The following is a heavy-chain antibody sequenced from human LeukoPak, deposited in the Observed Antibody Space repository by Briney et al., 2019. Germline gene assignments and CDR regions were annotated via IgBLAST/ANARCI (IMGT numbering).Heavy chain of an antibody. J-gene: IGHJ3*02. CDR1: GYTFTSYA. V-gene: IGHV7-4-1*02. CDR2: INTNTGNP. D-gene: IGHD1-26*01. Sequence: ASVKVSCKASGYTFTSYAMNWVRQAPGQGLEWMGWINTNTGNPTYAQGFTGRFVFSLDTSVSTAYLQISSLKAEDTAVYYCARGSVGSAISAFDIWGQGTMVTVSS. CDR3: ARGSVGSAISAFDI.